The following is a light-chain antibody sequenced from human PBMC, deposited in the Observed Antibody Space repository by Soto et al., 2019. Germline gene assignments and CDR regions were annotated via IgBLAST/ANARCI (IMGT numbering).Light chain of an antibody. J-gene: IGKJ4*01. CDR1: QSVSRS. CDR2: DAS. V-gene: IGKV3-11*01. CDR3: QQRSNR. Sequence: EILITQSPATVSLSPGDRAVLSCGASQSVSRSLTWYQHKPGQAPRLLIYDASTRATGIPRRFSGSGSGTDFTLTISSLEPEDFAVYYCQQRSNRFGGGTKVDIK.